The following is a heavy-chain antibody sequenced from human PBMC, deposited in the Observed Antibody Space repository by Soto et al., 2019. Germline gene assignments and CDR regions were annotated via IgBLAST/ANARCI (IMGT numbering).Heavy chain of an antibody. CDR2: IIPIFGTA. CDR3: ARGIRDLLGYCSGGSCLYYYYGMDV. Sequence: SVKVSCKASGGTFSSYAISWVRQAPGQGLEWMGGIIPIFGTANYAQKFQGRVTITADESTSTAYMELSSLRSEDTAVYYRARGIRDLLGYCSGGSCLYYYYGMDVWGQGTTVTVSS. D-gene: IGHD2-15*01. J-gene: IGHJ6*02. V-gene: IGHV1-69*13. CDR1: GGTFSSYA.